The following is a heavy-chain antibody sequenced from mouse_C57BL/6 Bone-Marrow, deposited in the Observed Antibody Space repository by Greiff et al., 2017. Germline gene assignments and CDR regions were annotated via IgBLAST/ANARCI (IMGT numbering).Heavy chain of an antibody. Sequence: QLQQSGAELVRPGASVKLSCKTSGYIFTSYWIHWVKQRSGQGLEWIARIFPGTDNTYYNEKFKGKATLTADKSSRTAYMHRSSLKSEDSAVYFGARGGYDSTYGYCDVWGAGTTVTVSS. CDR1: GYIFTSYW. V-gene: IGHV1S132*01. J-gene: IGHJ1*01. CDR3: ARGGYDSTYGYCDV. D-gene: IGHD1-1*01. CDR2: IFPGTDNT.